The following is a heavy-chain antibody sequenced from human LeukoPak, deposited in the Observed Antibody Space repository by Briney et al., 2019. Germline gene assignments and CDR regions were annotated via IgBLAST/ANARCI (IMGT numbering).Heavy chain of an antibody. D-gene: IGHD2-2*01. V-gene: IGHV4-61*01. CDR3: VRHGTYCSSTSCPGWFDP. J-gene: IGHJ5*02. CDR1: GDSFSSSSYY. CDR2: IYYTGST. Sequence: SETLSLTCTVSGDSFSSSSYYWSWLRQPPGKGLEWIVYIYYTGSTNYNPSLKRRVTISVDTSKNQFSLKLSSVTAADTAVYYCVRHGTYCSSTSCPGWFDPWGQGTLVTVSS.